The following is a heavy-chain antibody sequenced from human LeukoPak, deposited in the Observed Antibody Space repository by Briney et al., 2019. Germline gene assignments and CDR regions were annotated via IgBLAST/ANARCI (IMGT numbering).Heavy chain of an antibody. Sequence: GGSLRLSCAASGFTFRSYWMGWVRQAPGKGLEWVANIKQDGSEKYYVDSVKGRFTVSRDNAKNSLYLQMNSLRVEDAAVYYCARENYFDYWGQGTLVTVSS. V-gene: IGHV3-7*01. CDR2: IKQDGSEK. CDR1: GFTFRSYW. J-gene: IGHJ4*02. CDR3: ARENYFDY.